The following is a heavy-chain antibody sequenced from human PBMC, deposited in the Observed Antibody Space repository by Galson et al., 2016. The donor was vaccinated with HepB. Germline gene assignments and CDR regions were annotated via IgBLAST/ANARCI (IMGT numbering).Heavy chain of an antibody. D-gene: IGHD1-26*01. CDR2: ISGRGGST. CDR1: GFTFSSYA. J-gene: IGHJ4*02. CDR3: AKSVWVRGAASFDY. Sequence: SLRLSCAASGFTFSSYAMSWVRQAPGKGLEWVSAISGRGGSTYYADSVKGRFTITRDNSKNTLYLQMNSLRAEDTAVYYCAKSVWVRGAASFDYWGQGTLVTVSS. V-gene: IGHV3-23*01.